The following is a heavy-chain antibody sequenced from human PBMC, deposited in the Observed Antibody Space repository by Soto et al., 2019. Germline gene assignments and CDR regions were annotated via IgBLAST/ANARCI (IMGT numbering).Heavy chain of an antibody. D-gene: IGHD5-18*01. Sequence: GGSLRLSCAASGFTFSSYGMHWVRQAPGKGLEWVAVISYDGSNKYYADSVKGRFTISRDNSKNTLYLQMNSLRAEDTAVYYCAKGSGSWIQLWLRRSPLDYWGQGTLVTVSS. V-gene: IGHV3-30*18. CDR1: GFTFSSYG. J-gene: IGHJ4*02. CDR2: ISYDGSNK. CDR3: AKGSGSWIQLWLRRSPLDY.